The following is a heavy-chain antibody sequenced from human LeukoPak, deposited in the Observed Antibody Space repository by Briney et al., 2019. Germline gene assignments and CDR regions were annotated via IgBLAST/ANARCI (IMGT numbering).Heavy chain of an antibody. CDR2: INHSGST. D-gene: IGHD5-18*01. CDR1: GGSFSGYY. J-gene: IGHJ4*02. V-gene: IGHV4-34*01. CDR3: ARGLGYSYGYTDY. Sequence: SETLSLTCAVYGGSFSGYYWSWIRQPPGKGLEWIGEINHSGSTNYNPSLKSRVTISVDTSKNQFSLKLSSVTAAHTAVYYCARGLGYSYGYTDYWGQGTLVTVSS.